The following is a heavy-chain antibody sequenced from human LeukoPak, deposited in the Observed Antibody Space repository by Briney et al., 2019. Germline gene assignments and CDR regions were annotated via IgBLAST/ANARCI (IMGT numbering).Heavy chain of an antibody. CDR3: ASNRLSGYDPSPFDY. D-gene: IGHD3-16*01. CDR2: INSDGSST. CDR1: GFTFSSYW. V-gene: IGHV3-74*01. Sequence: PGGSLRLSCAASGFTFSSYWMHWVRQAPGKGLVWVSRINSDGSSTNYADSVKGRFTISRDNSKNTLYLQMNSLRAEDTAVYYCASNRLSGYDPSPFDYWGQGTLVTVSS. J-gene: IGHJ4*02.